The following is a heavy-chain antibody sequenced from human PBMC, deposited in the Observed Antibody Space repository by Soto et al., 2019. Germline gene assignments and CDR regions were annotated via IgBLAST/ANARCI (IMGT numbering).Heavy chain of an antibody. CDR1: GGSISSYY. V-gene: IGHV4-59*01. J-gene: IGHJ5*02. D-gene: IGHD6-13*01. CDR2: IYYSGST. CDR3: ARDHPPGPSYSSSWYGNWFDP. Sequence: SETLSLTCTVSGGSISSYYWSWVRQPPGKGLEWIGYIYYSGSTNYNPSLKSRVTISVDTSKNQFSLKLSSVTAADTAVYYCARDHPPGPSYSSSWYGNWFDPWGQGTLVTVSS.